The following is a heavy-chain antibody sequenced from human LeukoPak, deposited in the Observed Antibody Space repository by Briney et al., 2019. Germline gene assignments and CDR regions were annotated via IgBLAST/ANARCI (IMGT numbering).Heavy chain of an antibody. V-gene: IGHV3-30*19. CDR1: GFTFSSYG. J-gene: IGHJ6*02. CDR3: ARDLFPRDYYYYGMDV. Sequence: GGSLRLSCAASGFTFSSYGMHWVRQAPGKGLEWVAVISYDGSNKYYADSVKGRFTISRDNSKNTLYLQMNSLRAEDTAVYYCARDLFPRDYYYYGMDVWGQGTTVTVSS. CDR2: ISYDGSNK.